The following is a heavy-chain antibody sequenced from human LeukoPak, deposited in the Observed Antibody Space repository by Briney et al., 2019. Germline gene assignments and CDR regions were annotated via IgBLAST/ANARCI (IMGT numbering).Heavy chain of an antibody. J-gene: IGHJ3*02. CDR1: GFTFSIFG. D-gene: IGHD4-17*01. Sequence: QPGRSLRLSCAASGFTFSIFGMHWVRQAPGKGLEWVAVIWYDGSKTYYADSVKGRFTISRDNAKNSLYLQMNSLRAEDTAVYYCARDLGDYVGYDAFDIWGQGTMVTVSS. CDR3: ARDLGDYVGYDAFDI. CDR2: IWYDGSKT. V-gene: IGHV3-33*04.